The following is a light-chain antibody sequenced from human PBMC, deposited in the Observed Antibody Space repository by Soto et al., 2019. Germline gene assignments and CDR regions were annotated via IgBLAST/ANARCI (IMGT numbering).Light chain of an antibody. CDR3: QQYSNWPLT. CDR1: RSVYNN. Sequence: EIVLTQSPGPLSVSPGERATLSCRASRSVYNNLAWYQQKPGQAPRLLIFGASTRAAGIPARFSGSGSGTEFTLTISSLQSEDFAVYYCQQYSNWPLTFGGGTKVDIK. CDR2: GAS. J-gene: IGKJ4*01. V-gene: IGKV3-15*01.